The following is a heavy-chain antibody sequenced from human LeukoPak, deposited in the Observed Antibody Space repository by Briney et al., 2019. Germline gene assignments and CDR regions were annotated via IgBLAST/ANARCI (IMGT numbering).Heavy chain of an antibody. CDR2: IYYSGST. J-gene: IGHJ4*02. CDR3: ASMRFGELWLVPFDY. Sequence: PSVTLSLTCTVSGSSISSSSYYWGWIRQPPGKGLEWIGSIYYSGSTYYNPSLKSRVTISVDTSKNPFSLKLSSVTAADTAVYYCASMRFGELWLVPFDYWGQGTLVTVSS. V-gene: IGHV4-39*01. D-gene: IGHD3-10*01. CDR1: GSSISSSSYY.